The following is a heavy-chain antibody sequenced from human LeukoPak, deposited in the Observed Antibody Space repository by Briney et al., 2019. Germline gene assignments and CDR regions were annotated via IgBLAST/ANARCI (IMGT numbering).Heavy chain of an antibody. V-gene: IGHV3-30*01. CDR1: GFSFSTYS. CDR3: AREKTSGIEYSGSRRRPYYFDY. J-gene: IGHJ4*02. D-gene: IGHD1-26*01. CDR2: VSYDGSNK. Sequence: GGSLRLSCSGFSFSTYSMHWVRQAPGKGLEGVAVVSYDGSNKYYADSVKGRFNISRDNSKNTLDLQMNSLRAEDTAVYYCAREKTSGIEYSGSRRRPYYFDYWGQGTLVTVSS.